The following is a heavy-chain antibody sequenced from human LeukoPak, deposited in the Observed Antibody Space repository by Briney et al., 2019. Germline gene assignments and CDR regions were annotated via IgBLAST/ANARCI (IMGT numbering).Heavy chain of an antibody. CDR2: ISSSGSTI. V-gene: IGHV3-48*03. D-gene: IGHD3-10*01. Sequence: GPLRLSCAASGFTFSSYEMNWVRQAPGKGLEWVSYISSSGSTIYYADSVKGRFTISRDNAKNSLYLQMNSLRAEDTAVYYCARVTGAGGFGESWGQGTLVTVSS. CDR1: GFTFSSYE. J-gene: IGHJ5*02. CDR3: ARVTGAGGFGES.